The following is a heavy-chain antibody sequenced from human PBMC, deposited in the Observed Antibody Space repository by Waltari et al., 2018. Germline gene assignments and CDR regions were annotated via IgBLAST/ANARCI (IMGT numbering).Heavy chain of an antibody. Sequence: VQLVQSGAEVKKPGSSVKVSCKASGGTFSSYAISWVRQAPGQGLEWMGGIIPIFGTANYAQKFQGRVTITADESTSTAYMELSSLRSEDTAVYYCARLIQPEHYYYYYGMDVWGQGTTVTVSS. CDR1: GGTFSSYA. D-gene: IGHD5-18*01. J-gene: IGHJ6*02. CDR2: IIPIFGTA. CDR3: ARLIQPEHYYYYYGMDV. V-gene: IGHV1-69*01.